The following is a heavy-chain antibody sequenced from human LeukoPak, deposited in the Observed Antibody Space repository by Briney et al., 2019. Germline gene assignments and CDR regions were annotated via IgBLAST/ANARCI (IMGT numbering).Heavy chain of an antibody. D-gene: IGHD2-2*01. CDR2: IYPGDSDT. J-gene: IGHJ3*02. Sequence: GESLKISCKGAGYSFTSYWIGWVRQMPGKGLEWMGIIYPGDSDTKYSPSFQGQVTISADKSISTAYLQWSSLKASATAMYYCARGYEDCSSTSCYGAFDIWGQGTMVTVST. CDR1: GYSFTSYW. CDR3: ARGYEDCSSTSCYGAFDI. V-gene: IGHV5-51*01.